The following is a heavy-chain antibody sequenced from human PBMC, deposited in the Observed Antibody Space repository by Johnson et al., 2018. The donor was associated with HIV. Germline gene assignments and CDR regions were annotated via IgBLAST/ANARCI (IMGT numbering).Heavy chain of an antibody. J-gene: IGHJ3*02. CDR2: IYSGDTT. D-gene: IGHD6-13*01. CDR1: GFTVNGNY. Sequence: VQLVESGGGLVQPGGSLRLSCAASGFTVNGNYMSWVRQAPGTGLEWGSVIYSGDTTYYADSVKGRFTISRDTSKNTLYLQMNSLKTEDTAVYYCTTDISSAAARPRDAFDIWGQGTMVTVSS. V-gene: IGHV3-66*01. CDR3: TTDISSAAARPRDAFDI.